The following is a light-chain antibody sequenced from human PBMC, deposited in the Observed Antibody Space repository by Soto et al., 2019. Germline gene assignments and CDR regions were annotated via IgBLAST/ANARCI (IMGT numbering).Light chain of an antibody. V-gene: IGLV1-51*01. CDR3: GTWXXXXSXVV. CDR2: DNN. CDR1: SSNIGNNY. J-gene: IGLJ2*01. Sequence: QSVLTQPPSVSAAPGQKVTISCSGSSSNIGNNYVSWYQQLPGTAPKLLIYDNNKRPSGIPDRFSGSKSGTSATLGITGLQTGDEADYYCGTWXXXXSXVVFGGGTKVTXL.